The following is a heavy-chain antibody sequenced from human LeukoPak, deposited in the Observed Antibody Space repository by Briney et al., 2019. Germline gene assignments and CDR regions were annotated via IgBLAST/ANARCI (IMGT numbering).Heavy chain of an antibody. D-gene: IGHD3-22*01. CDR1: GYTFTSYY. Sequence: ASVKVSCKASGYTFTSYYMHWVRQAPGQGLEWMGIINPSGGSTSYAQKFQGRVTMTRDTSTSTVYMELSSLRSEDTAVYYCARDSNGGSFYSAGFDPWGQGTLVTVSS. V-gene: IGHV1-46*01. CDR2: INPSGGST. CDR3: ARDSNGGSFYSAGFDP. J-gene: IGHJ5*02.